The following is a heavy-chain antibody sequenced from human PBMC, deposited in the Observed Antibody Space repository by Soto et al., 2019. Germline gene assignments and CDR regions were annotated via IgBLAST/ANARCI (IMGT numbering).Heavy chain of an antibody. CDR1: GGTFSSYA. Sequence: QVQLVQSGAEVKKPGSSVKVSCKASGGTFSSYAISWVRQAPGQGLEWVGGIIPIFGTANYAQKFQGRVTITADESTITAYMELSRLRSDDTAVYYCALEGGGSGYLFASDIWGQGTMVTVSS. J-gene: IGHJ3*02. CDR3: ALEGGGSGYLFASDI. CDR2: IIPIFGTA. V-gene: IGHV1-69*01. D-gene: IGHD3-10*01.